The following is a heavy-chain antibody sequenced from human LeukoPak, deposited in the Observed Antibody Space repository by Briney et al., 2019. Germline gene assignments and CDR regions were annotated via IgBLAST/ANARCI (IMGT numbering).Heavy chain of an antibody. CDR3: ARTRTVTTELMRAFEI. CDR1: GYTFTDYY. V-gene: IGHV1-2*06. D-gene: IGHD4-17*01. CDR2: INPNTGGT. Sequence: ASVKVSCKASGYTFTDYYIHWVRQAPGQGLEWMGLINPNTGGTDYAQRFQGRVTMTRDTSISTAYMELGSLRSDDTAIYYCARTRTVTTELMRAFEIWGQGTMVTISS. J-gene: IGHJ3*02.